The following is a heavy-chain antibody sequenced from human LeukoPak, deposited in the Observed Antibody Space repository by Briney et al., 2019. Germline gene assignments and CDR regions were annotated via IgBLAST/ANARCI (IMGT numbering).Heavy chain of an antibody. CDR1: GFTFSSYA. CDR2: ISGSGGST. J-gene: IGHJ4*02. D-gene: IGHD3-16*01. V-gene: IGHV3-23*01. Sequence: GGSLRLSCAASGFTFSSYAMTWVRQAPGKGLEWVSAISGSGGSTYYADSVKGRFTISRDNSKNTLYLQMNSLSAEDTAVYYCARASYDYVWGSYSDYWGQGTLVTVSS. CDR3: ARASYDYVWGSYSDY.